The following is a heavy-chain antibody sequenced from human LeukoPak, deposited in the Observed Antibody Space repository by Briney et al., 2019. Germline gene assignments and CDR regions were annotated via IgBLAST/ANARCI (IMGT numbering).Heavy chain of an antibody. J-gene: IGHJ2*01. V-gene: IGHV4-34*01. D-gene: IGHD4-17*01. Sequence: SETLSLTCAVYGGSFSGYYWSWIRQPPGKGLEWIGEINHSGSTNYNPSLKSRATISVDTSKNQFSLKLSSVTAADTAVYYCARGRRSQRRHDYAVRWYFDLWGRGTLVTVSS. CDR2: INHSGST. CDR1: GGSFSGYY. CDR3: ARGRRSQRRHDYAVRWYFDL.